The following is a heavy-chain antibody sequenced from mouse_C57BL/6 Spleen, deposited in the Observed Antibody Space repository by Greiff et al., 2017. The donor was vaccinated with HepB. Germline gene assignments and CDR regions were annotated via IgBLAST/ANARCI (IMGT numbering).Heavy chain of an antibody. CDR3: ARRGNYYAMDY. J-gene: IGHJ4*01. CDR2: IYPGGGYT. V-gene: IGHV1-63*01. Sequence: QVQLQQSGAELVRPGASVKMSCKASGYTFTNYWIGWAKQRPGHGLEWIGDIYPGGGYTNYNEKFKGKATLTADKSFSPAYMQFSSLTSEDFAIYYCARRGNYYAMDYWGQGTSVTVSS. CDR1: GYTFTNYW.